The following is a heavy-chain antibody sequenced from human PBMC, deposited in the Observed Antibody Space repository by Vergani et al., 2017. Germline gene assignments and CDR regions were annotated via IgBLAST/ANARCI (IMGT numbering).Heavy chain of an antibody. CDR3: ARCRIGDVSSTSCFRGLWFDP. V-gene: IGHV4-61*10. CDR1: GGSVSSGSYY. D-gene: IGHD2-2*01. J-gene: IGHJ5*02. Sequence: QVQLQESGPGLVKPSETLSLTCTVSGGSVSSGSYYWSWIRQPAGKGLEWIGYIYYSGSTNYNPSLKSRVTISVDTSKNQFSLKLSSVTAADTAVYYCARCRIGDVSSTSCFRGLWFDPWGQGTLVTVSS. CDR2: IYYSGST.